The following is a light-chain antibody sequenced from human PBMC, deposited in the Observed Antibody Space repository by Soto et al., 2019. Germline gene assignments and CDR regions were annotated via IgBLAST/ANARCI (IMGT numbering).Light chain of an antibody. CDR3: QQYGGSPRT. CDR2: DAS. Sequence: EIVLTQSPGTLSLSPGQRGTLSCRAGQSVSSGYLAWYQQKPGQAPRLLIYDASSRATGIPDRFSGSGSGTDFTLTISRLEPEDFAVYYCQQYGGSPRTFGQGTKVDI. CDR1: QSVSSGY. J-gene: IGKJ1*01. V-gene: IGKV3-20*01.